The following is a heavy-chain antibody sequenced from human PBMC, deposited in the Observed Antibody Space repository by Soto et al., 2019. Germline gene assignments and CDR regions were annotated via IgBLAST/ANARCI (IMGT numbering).Heavy chain of an antibody. V-gene: IGHV4-34*01. Sequence: SETLSLTCAVYGGSFSGYYWSWIRQPPGKGLEWIGEINHSGSTNYNPSLKSRVTISVDTSKNQFSLKLSSVTAADTAVYYCARVLLWWGRFDIWGQGTMVTVSS. CDR1: GGSFSGYY. D-gene: IGHD2-21*01. CDR3: ARVLLWWGRFDI. J-gene: IGHJ3*02. CDR2: INHSGST.